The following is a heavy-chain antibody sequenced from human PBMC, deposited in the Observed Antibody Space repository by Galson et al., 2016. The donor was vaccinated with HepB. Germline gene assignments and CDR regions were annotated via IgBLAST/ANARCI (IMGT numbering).Heavy chain of an antibody. CDR1: VGSISSGGYY. CDR2: IYYSGST. CDR3: ASWGYSSSRYSDY. Sequence: LTCTVSVGSISSGGYYWSWIRQHPGKGLEWIGYIYYSGSTYYNPSLRSRVTISADTSKNQFSLKLSSVTAADTAVYYCASWGYSSSRYSDYWGQGTLVTVSS. D-gene: IGHD6-13*01. V-gene: IGHV4-31*03. J-gene: IGHJ4*02.